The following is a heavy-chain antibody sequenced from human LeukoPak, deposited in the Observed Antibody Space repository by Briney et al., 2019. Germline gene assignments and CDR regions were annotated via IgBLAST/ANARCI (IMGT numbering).Heavy chain of an antibody. CDR1: GGSFSGDF. J-gene: IGHJ4*02. Sequence: TSETLSLTCAVYGGSFSGDFWSWIRQSPGKGLEWIASMGSNGNTYYNASLKSRATISIDTSKNQFSLKVTSVTAADTAVYYCAKHRAVGATSEYFDYWGQGTLVTVSS. V-gene: IGHV4-34*01. D-gene: IGHD1-26*01. CDR2: MGSNGNT. CDR3: AKHRAVGATSEYFDY.